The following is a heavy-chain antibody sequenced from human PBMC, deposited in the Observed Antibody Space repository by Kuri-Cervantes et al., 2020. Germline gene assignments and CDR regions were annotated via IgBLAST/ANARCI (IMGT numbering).Heavy chain of an antibody. CDR2: INSDGSST. CDR3: ASHIAVARMVDY. D-gene: IGHD6-19*01. Sequence: GESLKISCAASGSTFSSYWMHWVRQAPGKGLVWVSRINSDGSSTSYADSVKGRFTISRDNAKNTLYLQMNSLRAEDTAVYYCASHIAVARMVDYWGQGTLVTVSS. J-gene: IGHJ4*02. V-gene: IGHV3-74*01. CDR1: GSTFSSYW.